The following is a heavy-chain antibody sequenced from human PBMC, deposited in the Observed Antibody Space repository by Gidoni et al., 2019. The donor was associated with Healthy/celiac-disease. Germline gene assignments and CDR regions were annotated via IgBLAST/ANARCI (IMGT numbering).Heavy chain of an antibody. V-gene: IGHV3-30-3*01. J-gene: IGHJ6*02. D-gene: IGHD5-12*01. Sequence: QVQLVESGGGVVQPGRSLRLSCAASGFTFSSYALHWVRQAPGKGLEWVAVISYDGSNKYYADSVKGRFTISRDNSKNTLYLQMNSLRAEDTAVYYCAREVVGQVATIPYYYYYGMDVWGQGTTVTVSS. CDR2: ISYDGSNK. CDR1: GFTFSSYA. CDR3: AREVVGQVATIPYYYYYGMDV.